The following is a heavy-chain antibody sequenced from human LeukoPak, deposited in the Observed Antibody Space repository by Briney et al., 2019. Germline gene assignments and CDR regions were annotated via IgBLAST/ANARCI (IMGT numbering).Heavy chain of an antibody. V-gene: IGHV3-7*02. J-gene: IGHJ4*02. CDR2: IKQDGSEK. D-gene: IGHD6-13*01. CDR1: GFTFSSYW. CDR3: ASYPIAAAPFDY. Sequence: GGSLRLSCAASGFTFSSYWMSWVRQAPGKGLEWVANIKQDGSEKYYVDSVKGRFTISRGNAKNSLYLQMNSLRAEDTAVYYCASYPIAAAPFDYWGQGTLVTVSS.